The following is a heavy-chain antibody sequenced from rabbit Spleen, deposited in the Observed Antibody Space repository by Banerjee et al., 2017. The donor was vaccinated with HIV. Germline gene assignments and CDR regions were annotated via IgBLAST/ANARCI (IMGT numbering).Heavy chain of an antibody. Sequence: QEQLEESGGGLVKPEGSLTLTCTASGFSFIAGYYMCWVRQAPGKGLEWIACIHGGSRNNIYYATWAKGRFTISKTSSTTVTLQMTSLTVADTATYFCARGSAAMTMVITGFYLGLWGPGTLVTVS. J-gene: IGHJ4*01. CDR2: IHGGSRNNI. D-gene: IGHD2-1*01. CDR3: ARGSAAMTMVITGFYLGL. CDR1: GFSFIAGYY. V-gene: IGHV1S45*01.